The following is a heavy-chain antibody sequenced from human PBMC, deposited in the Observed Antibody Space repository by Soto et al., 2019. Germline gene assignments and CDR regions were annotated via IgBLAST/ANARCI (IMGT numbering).Heavy chain of an antibody. CDR1: GSTFSTYW. V-gene: IGHV5-51*01. CDR2: IYPDDSDT. Sequence: PGESLKISCQSSGSTFSTYWVAWVRQRPGKALEWLGLIYPDDSDTRYNPSFRGQVTISAEKSSSTIFLQWSSLKASDTATYYCARQRRDASDNCFLCHMDVWGPGTKVTVSS. D-gene: IGHD2-21*01. CDR3: ARQRRDASDNCFLCHMDV. J-gene: IGHJ6*02.